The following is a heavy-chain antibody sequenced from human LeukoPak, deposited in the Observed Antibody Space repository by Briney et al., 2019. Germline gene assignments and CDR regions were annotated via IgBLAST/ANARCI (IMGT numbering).Heavy chain of an antibody. V-gene: IGHV3-66*01. D-gene: IGHD3-10*01. Sequence: GGSLRLSCAASGFTVSSNYMSWVRQAPGKGLEWVSVIYSGGSTYYADSVKGRFTISRDNSKNTLYLQMSSLRAEDTAVYYCARAGSMIRGYFQHWGQGTLVTVSS. CDR3: ARAGSMIRGYFQH. CDR2: IYSGGST. CDR1: GFTVSSNY. J-gene: IGHJ1*01.